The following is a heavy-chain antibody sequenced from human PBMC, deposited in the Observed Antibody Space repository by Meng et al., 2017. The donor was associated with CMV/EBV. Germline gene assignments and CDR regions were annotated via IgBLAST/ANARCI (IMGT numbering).Heavy chain of an antibody. V-gene: IGHV3-7*01. CDR2: IKQDGSEK. J-gene: IGHJ4*02. CDR3: ASITSGYCTNGVCVY. Sequence: GESLKISCAASGFTFSSYWMSWVRQAPGKGLEWVANIKQDGSEKDYVDSVKGRFTISRDNAKNSLYLQMNSLRAEDTAVYYCASITSGYCTNGVCVYWGQGTLVTVSS. D-gene: IGHD2-8*01. CDR1: GFTFSSYW.